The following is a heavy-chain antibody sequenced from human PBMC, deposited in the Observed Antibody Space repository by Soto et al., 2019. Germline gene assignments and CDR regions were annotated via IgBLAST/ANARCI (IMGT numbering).Heavy chain of an antibody. V-gene: IGHV3-48*03. D-gene: IGHD3-22*01. CDR2: ISSSGSTI. CDR3: GCIYYDSSGYYPQDDY. CDR1: GFTFSSYE. Sequence: GGSLRLSCAASGFTFSSYEMNWVRQAPGKGLEWVSYISSSGSTIYYADSVKGRFTISRDNAKNSLYLQMNSLRAEDTAVYYCGCIYYDSSGYYPQDDYWGQGTLVTVSS. J-gene: IGHJ4*02.